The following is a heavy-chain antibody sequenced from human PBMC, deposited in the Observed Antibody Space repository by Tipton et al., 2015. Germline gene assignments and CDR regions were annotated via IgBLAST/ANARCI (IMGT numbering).Heavy chain of an antibody. D-gene: IGHD3-9*01. Sequence: SLRLSCEASGFTFSSYWMHWVRQAPGKGLVWVASINGDGSNTRYADSVKGRFTVSRDNAKNTMYLEMTSVRGEDTALYYCARVLTGTALNYWGQGTLVTVSS. V-gene: IGHV3-74*01. J-gene: IGHJ4*02. CDR2: INGDGSNT. CDR3: ARVLTGTALNY. CDR1: GFTFSSYW.